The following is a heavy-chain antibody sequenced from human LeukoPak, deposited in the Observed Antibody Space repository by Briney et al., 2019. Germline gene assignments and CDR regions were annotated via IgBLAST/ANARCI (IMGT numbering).Heavy chain of an antibody. CDR2: INQDGGEK. D-gene: IGHD5-24*01. V-gene: IGHV3-7*03. Sequence: GGSLRLSCAASGFSFSGYWMTWVRQAPGKGLEWVATINQDGGEKYYVDSVKGRFTISRDNAQNSLYLQMNSLRAEDTALYFCAKAGTDGLTHNNYYMDVWGKGTTVTVSS. CDR1: GFSFSGYW. J-gene: IGHJ6*03. CDR3: AKAGTDGLTHNNYYMDV.